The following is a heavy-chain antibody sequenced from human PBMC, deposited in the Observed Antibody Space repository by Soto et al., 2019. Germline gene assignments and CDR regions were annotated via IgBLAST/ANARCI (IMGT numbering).Heavy chain of an antibody. J-gene: IGHJ2*01. D-gene: IGHD3-22*01. CDR2: TYHSGST. CDR1: GGSISSSNW. CDR3: ARVVGNDSCFDL. V-gene: IGHV4-4*02. Sequence: QVQLQESGPGLVKPSGTLSLTCAVSGGSISSSNWWSGVRQPPGKGLEWIGETYHSGSTNYNPSLKSRVTIPVGKSKNQFSLKLSSVTAADTAVYYCARVVGNDSCFDLWGRGTLVTVSS.